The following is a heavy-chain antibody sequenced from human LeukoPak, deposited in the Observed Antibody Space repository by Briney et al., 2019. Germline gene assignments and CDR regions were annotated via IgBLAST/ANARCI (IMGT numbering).Heavy chain of an antibody. V-gene: IGHV3-21*01. CDR1: GFTFSSYS. D-gene: IGHD1-26*01. Sequence: PGGSLRLSCAASGFTFSSYSMNWVRQAPGKGLEWVSSISSSSSYIYYADSVKGRFTISRDNAKNSLYLQMNSLRAEDTAVYYCARQIHSSGSYSDYYYYGMDVWGQGTLVTVSS. J-gene: IGHJ6*02. CDR3: ARQIHSSGSYSDYYYYGMDV. CDR2: ISSSSSYI.